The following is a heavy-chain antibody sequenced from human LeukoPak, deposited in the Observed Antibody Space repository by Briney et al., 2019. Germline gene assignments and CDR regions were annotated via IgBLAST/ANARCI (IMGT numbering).Heavy chain of an antibody. V-gene: IGHV4-59*01. CDR1: GGSFSGYY. J-gene: IGHJ6*02. D-gene: IGHD3-10*01. CDR3: ARDYYGSGSPPGYYYYYYGMDV. CDR2: IYYSGST. Sequence: SETLSLTCAVYGGSFSGYYWSWIRQPPGKGLEWTGYIYYSGSTNYNPSLKSRVTISVDTSKNQFSLKLSSVTAADTAVYYCARDYYGSGSPPGYYYYYYGMDVWGQGTTVTVSS.